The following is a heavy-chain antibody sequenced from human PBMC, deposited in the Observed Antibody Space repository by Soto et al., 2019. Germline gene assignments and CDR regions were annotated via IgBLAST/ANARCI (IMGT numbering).Heavy chain of an antibody. CDR1: GITLSDHY. D-gene: IGHD1-7*01. CDR3: LDGNYN. V-gene: IGHV3-48*01. CDR2: LTSGSLM. Sequence: EVQLVESGGALVQPGGSLRLSCAVAGITLSDHYMNWVRQAPGEGLEWVSTLTSGSLMYYADSAKGRFTISRDNAKNSLYLQMNSLRVEDTAMYYCLDGNYNWGQGTLVIVSS. J-gene: IGHJ4*02.